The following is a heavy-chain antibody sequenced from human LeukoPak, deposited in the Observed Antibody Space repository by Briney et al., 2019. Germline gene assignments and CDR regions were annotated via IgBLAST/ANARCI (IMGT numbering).Heavy chain of an antibody. CDR2: ISSSGSTI. CDR3: ARVISTYYYDSSGYFDY. CDR1: GFTFSSYE. J-gene: IGHJ4*02. D-gene: IGHD3-22*01. Sequence: GGSLRLSCAASGFTFSSYEMNWVRQAPGKGLEWVSYISSSGSTIYYADSVKGRFTISRDNSKNTLYLQMNSLRAEDTAVYYCARVISTYYYDSSGYFDYWGQGTLVTVSS. V-gene: IGHV3-48*03.